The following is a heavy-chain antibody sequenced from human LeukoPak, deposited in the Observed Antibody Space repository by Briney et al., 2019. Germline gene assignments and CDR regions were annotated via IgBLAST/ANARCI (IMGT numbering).Heavy chain of an antibody. D-gene: IGHD3-10*01. CDR1: GDSISNYY. V-gene: IGHV4-59*01. Sequence: SETLSLTCTVSGDSISNYYWNWIRQSPGKGLDWIGRVHFSGETNYNPSLKSRVAISLDSAKTQFSLRLISVTAADTAVYYCARRVEMSSASATSDTWLDPWGQGTLVSVSP. CDR3: ARRVEMSSASATSDTWLDP. CDR2: VHFSGET. J-gene: IGHJ5*02.